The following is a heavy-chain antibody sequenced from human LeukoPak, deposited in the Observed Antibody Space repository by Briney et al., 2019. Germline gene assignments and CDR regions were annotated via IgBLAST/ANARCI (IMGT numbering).Heavy chain of an antibody. CDR2: MSGSGGTS. V-gene: IGHV3-23*01. D-gene: IGHD6-19*01. CDR1: GFTFSSYF. CDR3: AKPYTSGWYYFDS. J-gene: IGHJ4*02. Sequence: GGSLRPSCAASGFTFSSYFMNLVRQGPRKGLELVSGMSGSGGTSDYADSVKGGSTISRDNSKNTLYLKMDSLRAEDTAIYYCAKPYTSGWYYFDSWGQGTLVTVSS.